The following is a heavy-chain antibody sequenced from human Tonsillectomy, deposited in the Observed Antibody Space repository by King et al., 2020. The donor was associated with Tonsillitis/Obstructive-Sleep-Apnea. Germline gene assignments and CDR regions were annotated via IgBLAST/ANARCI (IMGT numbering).Heavy chain of an antibody. CDR2: IIPIFGTA. J-gene: IGHJ3*02. CDR1: GGTFSSYA. D-gene: IGHD5-12*01. Sequence: VQLVQSGAEVKKPGSSVKVSCKASGGTFSSYAISWVRQAPGQGLEWMGGIIPIFGTANYAQKFQGRVTITADESTSTAYMELSSLRSEDTAVYYCARELSVNIVATNAFDIWXQGTMVTVSS. CDR3: ARELSVNIVATNAFDI. V-gene: IGHV1-69*12.